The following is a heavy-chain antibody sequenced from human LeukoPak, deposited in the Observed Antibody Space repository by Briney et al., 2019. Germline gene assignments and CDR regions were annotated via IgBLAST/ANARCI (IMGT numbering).Heavy chain of an antibody. V-gene: IGHV4-34*01. D-gene: IGHD5-18*01. CDR3: APRGDIEHSYVYGKWFDP. Sequence: SETLSLTCAVYGGSFSAYYWTWIRQPPGKGREWIGEINHSGSSNYNSSLRSRVTISVDTSYKQFSLRLSSVTAADTAVYYCAPRGDIEHSYVYGKWFDPWGQGTRVTVSS. CDR1: GGSFSAYY. CDR2: INHSGSS. J-gene: IGHJ5*02.